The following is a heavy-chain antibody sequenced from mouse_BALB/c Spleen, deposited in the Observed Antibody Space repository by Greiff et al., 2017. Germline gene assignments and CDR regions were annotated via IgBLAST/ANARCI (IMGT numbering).Heavy chain of an antibody. CDR2: IDPSDSYT. J-gene: IGHJ3*01. V-gene: IGHV1-69*02. CDR1: GYTFTSYW. Sequence: QVQLKQPGAELVKPGASVKLSCKASGYTFTSYWMHWVKQRPGQGLEWIGEIDPSDSYTNYNQKFKGKATLTVDKSSSTAYMQLSSLTSEDSAVYYCARYGNYPYWGQGTLVTVSA. D-gene: IGHD2-1*01. CDR3: ARYGNYPY.